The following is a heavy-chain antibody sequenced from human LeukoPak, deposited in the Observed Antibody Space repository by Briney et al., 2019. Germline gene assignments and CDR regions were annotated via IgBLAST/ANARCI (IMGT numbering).Heavy chain of an antibody. CDR2: TFYSGNA. Sequence: SETLSLTCTVSGGSINFYYWHWMRQPPGKGLEWIGHTFYSGNAKYNPSLKSRVTISVDRSKNQISLNLSSVTVADTAVYYCAKGGPEASAGLSWFDPWGQGTLVNVSS. CDR3: AKGGPEASAGLSWFDP. D-gene: IGHD1-14*01. J-gene: IGHJ5*02. V-gene: IGHV4-59*01. CDR1: GGSINFYY.